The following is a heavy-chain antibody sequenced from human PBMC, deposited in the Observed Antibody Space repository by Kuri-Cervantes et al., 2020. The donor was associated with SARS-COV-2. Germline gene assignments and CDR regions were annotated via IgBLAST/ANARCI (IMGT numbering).Heavy chain of an antibody. D-gene: IGHD2-2*01. J-gene: IGHJ4*02. CDR1: GFSFGDYG. V-gene: IGHV3-49*04. Sequence: GESLKISCTTSGFSFGDYGVRWVRQAPGKGLEWVGLIRRQGYGGTGEYAASVRGRFTISRDDSKSVAYLQMNSLKTEDTAVYYCTRGEEARGFCTSTTCYYYFNYWGQGTLVTVSS. CDR2: IRRQGYGGTG. CDR3: TRGEEARGFCTSTTCYYYFNY.